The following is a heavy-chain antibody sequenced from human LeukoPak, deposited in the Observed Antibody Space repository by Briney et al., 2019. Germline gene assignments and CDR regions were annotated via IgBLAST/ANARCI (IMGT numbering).Heavy chain of an antibody. CDR1: AGSITFYY. D-gene: IGHD1-1*01. J-gene: IGHJ4*02. V-gene: IGHV4-4*07. CDR2: IHTSGTT. CDR3: ASSSWKKTFDY. Sequence: SETLSPTCSVSAGSITFYYWNWIRKPAGKVLEWIGRIHTSGTTNYNPSLKSRVTRSIDTSQTKFSLNLTSVTAADTAVYYCASSSWKKTFDYWGQGALVTVSS.